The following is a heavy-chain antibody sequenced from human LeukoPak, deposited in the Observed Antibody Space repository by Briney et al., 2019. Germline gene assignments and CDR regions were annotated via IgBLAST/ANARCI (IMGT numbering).Heavy chain of an antibody. Sequence: ASVKVSCKASGGTFSSYAISWVRQAPGQGLEWMGGIIPIFGTANYAQKFQGRVTITTDESTSTAYMELSSLRSEDTAVYYCARDLGLSFPWNREDTAMDPHYYSMDVWGQGTTVTVSS. CDR3: ARDLGLSFPWNREDTAMDPHYYSMDV. CDR2: IIPIFGTA. D-gene: IGHD5-18*01. J-gene: IGHJ6*02. V-gene: IGHV1-69*05. CDR1: GGTFSSYA.